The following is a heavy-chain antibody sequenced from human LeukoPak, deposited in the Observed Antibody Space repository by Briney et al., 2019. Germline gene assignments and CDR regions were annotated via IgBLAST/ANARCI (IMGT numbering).Heavy chain of an antibody. J-gene: IGHJ4*02. D-gene: IGHD6-13*01. CDR1: GFTFSSYA. CDR2: IYYSGST. V-gene: IGHV4-59*01. Sequence: GSLRLSCAASGFTFSSYAMSWVRQPPGKGLEWIGYIYYSGSTNYNPSLKSRVTIAVDTSKNQFSLRLSSVTAADTAVYYCAMAYSSSWYYFDYWGQGTLVTVSS. CDR3: AMAYSSSWYYFDY.